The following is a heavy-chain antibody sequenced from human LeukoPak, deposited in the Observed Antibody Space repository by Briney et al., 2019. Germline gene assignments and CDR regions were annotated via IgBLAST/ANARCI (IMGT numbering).Heavy chain of an antibody. J-gene: IGHJ6*03. CDR3: ARVEIYYYYMDV. CDR2: INHSGST. V-gene: IGHV4-34*01. D-gene: IGHD5-24*01. Sequence: SETLSLTCAVYGGSFSGYYWSWIRQPPGKGLEWIGEINHSGSTNYNPSLKSRVTISVDTSKNQFSLRLTSVTAADTAVYYCARVEIYYYYMDVWGKGTTVTISS. CDR1: GGSFSGYY.